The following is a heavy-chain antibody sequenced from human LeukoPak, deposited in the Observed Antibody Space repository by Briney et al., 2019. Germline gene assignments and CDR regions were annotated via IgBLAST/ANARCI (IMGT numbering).Heavy chain of an antibody. CDR3: AKPRRLCSGGSCYSSSDYYYNALDV. CDR2: ISGSGGST. J-gene: IGHJ6*02. D-gene: IGHD2-15*01. CDR1: GFTFSSYA. Sequence: PGGSLRLSCAASGFTFSSYAMTWVRQAPGKGLEWVSAISGSGGSTYYADSVKGRFTISRDNSKNTLYLQMKSLRAEDTAVYYCAKPRRLCSGGSCYSSSDYYYNALDVWGQGTTVTVSS. V-gene: IGHV3-23*01.